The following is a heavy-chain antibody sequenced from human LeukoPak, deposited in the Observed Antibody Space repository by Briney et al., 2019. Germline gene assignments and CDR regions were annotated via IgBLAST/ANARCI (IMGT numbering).Heavy chain of an antibody. CDR2: ISSSRSYI. Sequence: PGGSLRLSCAASGFTFSSYSMNWVRQAPGKGLEWVSSISSSRSYIYYADSVKGRFTISRDNAKNSLYLQMNSLRAEDTAVYYCARGVRDFDWLFDYWGQGTLVTVYS. V-gene: IGHV3-21*01. D-gene: IGHD3-9*01. CDR3: ARGVRDFDWLFDY. CDR1: GFTFSSYS. J-gene: IGHJ4*02.